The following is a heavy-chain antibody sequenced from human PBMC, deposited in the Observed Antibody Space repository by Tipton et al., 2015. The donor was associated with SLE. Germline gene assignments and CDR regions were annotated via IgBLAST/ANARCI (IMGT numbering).Heavy chain of an antibody. J-gene: IGHJ3*01. Sequence: TLSLTCAVSGYPISSGYYWGWIRQPPGKGLEWIGRVSISGNTNYNPSLKSRVTMSLDTSKNQLSLELTSVTAADTAVYYCAREALYLSTIPDAFHFWGQGTSVTVSS. CDR2: VSISGNT. CDR3: AREALYLSTIPDAFHF. V-gene: IGHV4-38-2*02. CDR1: GYPISSGYY. D-gene: IGHD5-24*01.